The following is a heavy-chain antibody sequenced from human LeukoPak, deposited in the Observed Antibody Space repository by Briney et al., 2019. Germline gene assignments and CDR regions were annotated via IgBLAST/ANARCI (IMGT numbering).Heavy chain of an antibody. J-gene: IGHJ3*02. CDR3: AKDMGLSSGYYYSAFDI. V-gene: IGHV3-9*01. D-gene: IGHD3-22*01. CDR1: GFTFDDYA. Sequence: GGSLRLSCAASGFTFDDYAMHWVRQAPGKGLEWVSGISWNSGSIGYADSVKGRFTISRDNAKNSLYLQMNSLRAEDTALYYCAKDMGLSSGYYYSAFDIWGQGTMVTVSS. CDR2: ISWNSGSI.